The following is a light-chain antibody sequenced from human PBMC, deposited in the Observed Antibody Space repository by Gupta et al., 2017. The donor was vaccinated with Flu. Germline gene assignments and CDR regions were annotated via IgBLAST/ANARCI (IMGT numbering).Light chain of an antibody. CDR2: GAS. CDR1: QSLTIN. J-gene: IGKJ1*01. V-gene: IGKV3-15*01. Sequence: EIVMTQSPATLSLSPGERAALSCRASQSLTINMAWFQQKPGQPPRLLMSGASNRATGVPARFRGSGYGTDFTLTITSLQSEDFAVYYCQQEDRWPWTLGQGTKVEIK. CDR3: QQEDRWPWT.